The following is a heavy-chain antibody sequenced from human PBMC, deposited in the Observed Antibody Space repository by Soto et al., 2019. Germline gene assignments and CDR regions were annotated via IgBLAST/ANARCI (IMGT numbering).Heavy chain of an antibody. D-gene: IGHD2-15*01. CDR2: IYYSGST. J-gene: IGHJ5*02. CDR1: GGSISSGDYY. V-gene: IGHV4-30-4*01. CDR3: ARGDIVVVVAATPWFDP. Sequence: QVQLQESGPGLVKPSQTLSLTCTVSGGSISSGDYYWSWIRQPPGKGLEWIGYIYYSGSTYYNPPRTSRVTISVDPSKDQFALKLSSVTAAATAVYYCARGDIVVVVAATPWFDPGGQGTLVTVSS.